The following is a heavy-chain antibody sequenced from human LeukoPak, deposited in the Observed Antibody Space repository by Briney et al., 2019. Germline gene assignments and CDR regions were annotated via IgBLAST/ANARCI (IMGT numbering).Heavy chain of an antibody. D-gene: IGHD2-15*01. V-gene: IGHV4-4*02. CDR1: GGSISSSNW. CDR3: ATLMAYCSGGSCYSH. CDR2: IYHSGST. Sequence: ASGTLSLTCAVSGGSISSSNWWSWVRQPPGKGLEWIGEIYHSGSTNYNPSLKSRVTISVDKSKNQFSLKLSSVTAADTAVYYCATLMAYCSGGSCYSHWGQGTLVTVSS. J-gene: IGHJ4*02.